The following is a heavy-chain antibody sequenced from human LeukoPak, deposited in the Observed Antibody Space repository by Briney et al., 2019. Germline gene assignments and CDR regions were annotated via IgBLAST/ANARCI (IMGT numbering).Heavy chain of an antibody. CDR3: AKMSNYYNSLGYYAFDI. CDR1: GFIVSRKY. D-gene: IGHD3-22*01. V-gene: IGHV3-66*01. Sequence: GGYLRLSCAASGFIVSRKYMSWVRQAPGKGLEWVSVINSGGSADYADSVKGRFTISRDNSKNTLHLQMKSLRAEDTAVYYCAKMSNYYNSLGYYAFDIWGQGTMVTVSS. CDR2: INSGGSA. J-gene: IGHJ3*02.